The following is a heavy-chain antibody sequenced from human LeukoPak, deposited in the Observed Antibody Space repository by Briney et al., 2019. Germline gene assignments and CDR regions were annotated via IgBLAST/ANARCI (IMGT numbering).Heavy chain of an antibody. CDR3: ARTYDTSGLFYAFDI. D-gene: IGHD3-22*01. CDR1: GFTFSSHA. V-gene: IGHV3-30-3*01. CDR2: ISYDGTNK. Sequence: GRSLRLSCAASGFTFSSHAMHWVRQAPGKGLEWVAVISYDGTNKYYADSVKGRFTISRDNSKNTLYLQMNSLRAEDTAVYYCARTYDTSGLFYAFDIWGQGTMVTVSS. J-gene: IGHJ3*02.